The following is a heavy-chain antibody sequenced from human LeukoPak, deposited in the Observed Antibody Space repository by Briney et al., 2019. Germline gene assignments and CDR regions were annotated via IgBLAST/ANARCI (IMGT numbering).Heavy chain of an antibody. CDR1: GFSLSVTGVC. J-gene: IGHJ3*01. CDR2: IDWDDDK. V-gene: IGHV2-70*11. D-gene: IGHD3-22*01. CDR3: ARIPSRNWDSSGYYDAFDC. Sequence: SGPALVKPTQTLTLTCTFSGFSLSVTGVCVSWIRQPPGKGLEWLSRIDWDDDKYYTTSLKTRPTISKDISQNHLVITMTNMDPVDTATYYCARIPSRNWDSSGYYDAFDCWGQGTMVTVSS.